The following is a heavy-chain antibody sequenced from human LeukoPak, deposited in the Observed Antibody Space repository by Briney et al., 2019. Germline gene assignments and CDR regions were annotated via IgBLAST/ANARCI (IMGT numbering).Heavy chain of an antibody. CDR3: ARDGRNTYYYDSSGYYTGDWFDP. CDR1: GYTFTGYY. CDR2: INPNSGGT. J-gene: IGHJ5*02. V-gene: IGHV1-2*02. D-gene: IGHD3-22*01. Sequence: ASVKVSCKASGYTFTGYYMHWVRQAPGQGLEWMGWINPNSGGTNYAQKFQGRVTMTRDTSISTAYMELSRLRSDDTAVYYCARDGRNTYYYDSSGYYTGDWFDPWGQGNLVTVSS.